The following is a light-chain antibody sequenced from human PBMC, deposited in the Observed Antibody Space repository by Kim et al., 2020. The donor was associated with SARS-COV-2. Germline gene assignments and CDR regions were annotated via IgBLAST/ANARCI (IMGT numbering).Light chain of an antibody. CDR1: SLRSYY. CDR2: GKN. CDR3: NSRDSNDNVL. Sequence: SSELTQDPAVSVALGQTVRIKCLGDSLRSYYATWYQQKPGQAPILVIYGKNNWPSGIPDRFSGSSSGNTASLTITGTQAGDEADYYCNSRDSNDNVLFGG. J-gene: IGLJ2*01. V-gene: IGLV3-19*01.